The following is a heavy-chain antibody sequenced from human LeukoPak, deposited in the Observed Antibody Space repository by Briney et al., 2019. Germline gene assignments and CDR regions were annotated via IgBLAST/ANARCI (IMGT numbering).Heavy chain of an antibody. D-gene: IGHD4-23*01. CDR3: ASGRSAVGHFDY. V-gene: IGHV4-34*01. CDR1: GGSFSGYY. J-gene: IGHJ4*02. Sequence: SETLSLTCAVYGGSFSGYYWSWIRQPPGKGLEWIGEINHSGSTNYYPSLKSRVTISVDTSKNQFSLKLSSVTAADTAVYYCASGRSAVGHFDYWGQGTLVTVSS. CDR2: INHSGST.